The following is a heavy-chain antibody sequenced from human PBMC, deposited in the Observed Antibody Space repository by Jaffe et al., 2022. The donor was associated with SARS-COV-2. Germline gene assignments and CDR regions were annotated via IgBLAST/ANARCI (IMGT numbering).Heavy chain of an antibody. CDR2: ISGDGGTT. Sequence: EVQLVESGGGVVQPGGSLRLSCAASGFTFDNYAMHWVRQAPGKGLEWVSFISGDGGTTYYVDSVKGRFIISRDNSKNSLYLQMNSLRTEDTALYYCAKAHFSRAAAGPSIDYWGQGTLVTVSS. D-gene: IGHD6-13*01. CDR3: AKAHFSRAAAGPSIDY. J-gene: IGHJ4*02. V-gene: IGHV3-43*02. CDR1: GFTFDNYA.